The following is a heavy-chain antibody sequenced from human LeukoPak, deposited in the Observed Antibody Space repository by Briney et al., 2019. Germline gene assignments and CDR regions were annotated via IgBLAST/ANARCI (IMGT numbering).Heavy chain of an antibody. D-gene: IGHD4-17*01. J-gene: IGHJ4*02. CDR1: GGSISSGSYY. CDR3: ARGLYGDYGDY. V-gene: IGHV4-61*02. Sequence: SESLSLTCTVSGGSISSGSYYWSWIRQPAGKGLEWIGRIYTSGSTNYNPSLKSRVTISVDTAKNQFSLKLSSVTAADTAVYYCARGLYGDYGDYWGQGTLVTVSS. CDR2: IYTSGST.